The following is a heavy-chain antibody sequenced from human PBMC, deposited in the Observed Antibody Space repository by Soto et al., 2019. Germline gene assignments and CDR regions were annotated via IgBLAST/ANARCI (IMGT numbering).Heavy chain of an antibody. D-gene: IGHD2-2*02. V-gene: IGHV3-21*01. CDR1: VFTFSTSS. CDR3: AREYTAWPLAYGLDV. Sequence: GSLRLSCVGSVFTFSTSSINWVRQAPGKGLEWVSSISSRSDIYYADSVKGRFTISRDNAKNSVSLQMNSLRAEDTAVYYCAREYTAWPLAYGLDVWGQGTTVTVSS. J-gene: IGHJ6*02. CDR2: ISSRSDI.